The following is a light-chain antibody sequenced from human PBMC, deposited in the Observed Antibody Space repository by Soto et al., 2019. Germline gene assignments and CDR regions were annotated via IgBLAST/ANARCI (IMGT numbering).Light chain of an antibody. CDR1: QTVSIF. V-gene: IGKV1-39*01. CDR2: SAS. J-gene: IGKJ5*01. CDR3: QQSYTAPLS. Sequence: DIQMTQSPPSLSASLGDRVSITCRASQTVSIFLNWYQHKPGQAPTVLIHSASTLQSGVPSRFTGSGSGTDFTLTINNVQPEDFATYYCQQSYTAPLSLGQGTRLEIK.